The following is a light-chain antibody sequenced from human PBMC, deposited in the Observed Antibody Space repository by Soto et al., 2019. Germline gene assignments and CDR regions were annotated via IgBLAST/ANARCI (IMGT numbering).Light chain of an antibody. CDR3: QQYNSYPLT. Sequence: DIQMTQSPSSLAASVRDTVTLTCRASQSIATYLNWYQQKSGRAPKLLIYKASSLESGVPSRFSGSGSGTEFTLTISSLQPDDFATYYCQQYNSYPLTFGGGTKVDIK. V-gene: IGKV1-5*03. J-gene: IGKJ4*01. CDR2: KAS. CDR1: QSIATY.